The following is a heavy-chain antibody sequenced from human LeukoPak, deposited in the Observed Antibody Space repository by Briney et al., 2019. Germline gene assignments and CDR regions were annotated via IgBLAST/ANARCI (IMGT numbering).Heavy chain of an antibody. CDR1: GFTFSSYW. D-gene: IGHD2-2*01. J-gene: IGHJ4*02. Sequence: GGSLRLSCAASGFTFSSYWMSWVRQAPGKGLEWVANIKQDGSEKYYVDSVKGRFTISRDNAKNSLYLQMNSLGAEDTAVYYCARGCSSTSCYWAYYFDYWGQGTLVTVSS. CDR2: IKQDGSEK. CDR3: ARGCSSTSCYWAYYFDY. V-gene: IGHV3-7*01.